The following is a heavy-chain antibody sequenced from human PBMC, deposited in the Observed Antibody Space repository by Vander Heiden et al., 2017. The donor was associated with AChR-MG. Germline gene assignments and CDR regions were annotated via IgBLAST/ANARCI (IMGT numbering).Heavy chain of an antibody. CDR3: AKSQYSSWGSQRYFDL. D-gene: IGHD6-6*01. V-gene: IGHV3-23*01. CDR1: GFTFSCYA. CDR2: ISGSGGST. J-gene: IGHJ2*01. Sequence: EVQLLESGGDLVQPGGSLRLSCAASGFTFSCYAMGWVRQAPGKGLEWVSAISGSGGSTYYADSVKGRLTISRDNSKNTLYLQMNSLRAEDTAVYYCAKSQYSSWGSQRYFDLWGRGTLVTVSS.